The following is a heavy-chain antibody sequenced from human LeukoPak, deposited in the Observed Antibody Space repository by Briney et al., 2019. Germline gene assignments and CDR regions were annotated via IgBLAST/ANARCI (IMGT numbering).Heavy chain of an antibody. CDR1: GYTFTSYD. V-gene: IGHV1-8*01. Sequence: GASVTVSCKASGYTFTSYDIYWVRQATGQGLEWMGWMNPNSGNTGYAQKFQGRVTMTRNTSISTAYMELSSLRSEDTAVYYCARDPIGAAGGPYNWFDPWGQGTLVTVSS. CDR3: ARDPIGAAGGPYNWFDP. D-gene: IGHD6-25*01. CDR2: MNPNSGNT. J-gene: IGHJ5*02.